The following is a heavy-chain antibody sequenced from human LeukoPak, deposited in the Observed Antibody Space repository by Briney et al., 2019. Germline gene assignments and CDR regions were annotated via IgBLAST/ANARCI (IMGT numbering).Heavy chain of an antibody. V-gene: IGHV3-15*01. J-gene: IGHJ4*02. D-gene: IGHD3-22*01. CDR2: IKGETGGGTI. Sequence: GGSLRLSCAASGFTLSNAWMSWVRQAPGKGLEWVGRIKGETGGGTIDYAATVRGRFIISRDDSKNTLYLQMNSLKSEDSAVYSCTTLGTYYYDNSGYSRDWGQGTLVTVSS. CDR3: TTLGTYYYDNSGYSRD. CDR1: GFTLSNAW.